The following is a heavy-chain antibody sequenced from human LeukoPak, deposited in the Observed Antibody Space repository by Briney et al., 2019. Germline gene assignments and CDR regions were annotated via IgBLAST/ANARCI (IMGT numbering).Heavy chain of an antibody. D-gene: IGHD4-17*01. CDR2: IYYSGST. Sequence: TTSETLSLTCTVSGGSISSYYWSWIRQPPGKGLEWIGYIYYSGSTNYNPSLKSRVTISVDTSKNQFSLKLSSVTAADTAVYYCAGEGYGDYGYWGQGTLVTVSS. CDR3: AGEGYGDYGY. J-gene: IGHJ4*02. V-gene: IGHV4-59*12. CDR1: GGSISSYY.